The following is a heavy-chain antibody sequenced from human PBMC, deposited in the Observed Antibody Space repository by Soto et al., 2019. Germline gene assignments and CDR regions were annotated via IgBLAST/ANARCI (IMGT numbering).Heavy chain of an antibody. J-gene: IGHJ5*02. Sequence: GESLKISCKGSGYSFTSYWIGWVRQMPGKGLEWMGIIHPSDFDTRYSPSFQGQVTISADKSISTAYLQCSSLRASDTAMYYCAIHSTGYEDSWGQGTLVTVSS. V-gene: IGHV5-51*01. D-gene: IGHD5-12*01. CDR3: AIHSTGYEDS. CDR2: IHPSDFDT. CDR1: GYSFTSYW.